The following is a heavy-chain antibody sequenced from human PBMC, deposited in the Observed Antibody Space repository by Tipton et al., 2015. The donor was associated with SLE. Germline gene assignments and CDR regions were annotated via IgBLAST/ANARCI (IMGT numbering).Heavy chain of an antibody. CDR3: ARGGHSITILGNVVDI. CDR2: LSCSSSYI. CDR1: GFTFSSYC. V-gene: IGHV3-21*01. D-gene: IGHD3-9*01. Sequence: SLRLSCAASGFTFSSYCMNWVRQAPGQGLEWVSSLSCSSSYIYYADSVKGRFTISRDNAKNSLYLQMNSLRAEDTAVYYCARGGHSITILGNVVDIWGQGTMVTVSS. J-gene: IGHJ3*02.